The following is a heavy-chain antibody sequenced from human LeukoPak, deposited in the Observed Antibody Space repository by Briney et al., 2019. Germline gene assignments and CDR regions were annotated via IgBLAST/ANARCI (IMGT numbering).Heavy chain of an antibody. Sequence: ASVKVPCKASGYTFTSYGISWVRQASGQGLEWMGWISAYNGNTNYAQKLQGRVTMTTDTSTSTAYMELRSLRSDDTAVYYCARDRTANYDFWSGYGSPGNWFDPWGQGTLVTVSS. CDR2: ISAYNGNT. CDR1: GYTFTSYG. D-gene: IGHD3-3*01. CDR3: ARDRTANYDFWSGYGSPGNWFDP. J-gene: IGHJ5*02. V-gene: IGHV1-18*01.